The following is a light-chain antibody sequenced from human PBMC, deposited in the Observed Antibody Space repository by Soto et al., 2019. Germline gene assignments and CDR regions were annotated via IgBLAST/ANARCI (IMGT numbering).Light chain of an antibody. V-gene: IGKV1-39*01. CDR3: QQSYSTPIT. J-gene: IGKJ5*01. Sequence: DILVTQSPPSLSASVGDRVTITCRTSQSISTYLNWFHQKPGKAPKLLIYAASSLQSGVPSRFSGSGSGTDFTLTISSLQPEDFATYYCQQSYSTPITFGQGTRLEI. CDR1: QSISTY. CDR2: AAS.